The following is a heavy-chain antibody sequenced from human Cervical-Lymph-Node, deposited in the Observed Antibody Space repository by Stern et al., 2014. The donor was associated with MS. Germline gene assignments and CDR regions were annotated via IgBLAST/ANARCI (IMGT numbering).Heavy chain of an antibody. CDR3: ARGTFTVFGVAARYYYGLDV. D-gene: IGHD3-3*01. J-gene: IGHJ6*02. CDR2: ISSSLSDI. CDR1: GFTFSSYS. V-gene: IGHV3-21*01. Sequence: EVQLVESGGGLVKPGESLRLSCVASGFTFSSYSMNWVRQAPGKGLEWVSSISSSLSDIYYADSVKGRFTISRDNANKSLYLQMNSLRGEDTAVYYCARGTFTVFGVAARYYYGLDVWGQGTTVTVSS.